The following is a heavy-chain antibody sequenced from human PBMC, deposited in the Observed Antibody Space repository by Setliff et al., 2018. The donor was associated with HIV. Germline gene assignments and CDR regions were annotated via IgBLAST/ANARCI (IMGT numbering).Heavy chain of an antibody. CDR3: ARHLYYYDSSGYLQPYYYMDV. D-gene: IGHD3-22*01. Sequence: SETLSLTCTVSGGSISSSSYYWGWIRQPPGKGLEWIGSIYYSGSTYYNPSLKTRVTISVDTSKNQFSLKLTSVTAADTAVYYCARHLYYYDSSGYLQPYYYMDVWGKGTAVTVSS. CDR2: IYYSGST. CDR1: GGSISSSSYY. J-gene: IGHJ6*03. V-gene: IGHV4-39*01.